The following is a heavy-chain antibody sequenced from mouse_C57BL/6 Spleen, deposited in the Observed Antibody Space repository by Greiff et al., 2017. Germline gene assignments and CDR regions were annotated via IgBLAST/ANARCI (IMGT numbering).Heavy chain of an antibody. D-gene: IGHD2-12*01. Sequence: VQLQQPGAELVKPGASVKMSCKASGYTFTSYWITWVKQRPGQGLEWIGDIYPGSGGTNYNEKFKSKATLTVDTSSSQAYMQLTSLTSEYSAVYYCSCYSYYAYWGQGTLVTVSA. CDR1: GYTFTSYW. V-gene: IGHV1-55*01. J-gene: IGHJ3*01. CDR3: SCYSYYAY. CDR2: IYPGSGGT.